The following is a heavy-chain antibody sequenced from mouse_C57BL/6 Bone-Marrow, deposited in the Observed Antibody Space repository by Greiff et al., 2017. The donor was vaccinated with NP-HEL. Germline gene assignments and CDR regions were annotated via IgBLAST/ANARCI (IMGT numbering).Heavy chain of an antibody. Sequence: VQLQQSGAELVKPGASVKLSCKASGFTFTSYWMHWVKQRPGRGLEWIGRIDPNGGGTKYTEKFKSKATLTVDKPSSTAYMQLSSLTSEDSAVYYGANWRDYDCDEWYFDVWGTGTTVTVSS. J-gene: IGHJ1*03. CDR1: GFTFTSYW. V-gene: IGHV1-72*01. D-gene: IGHD2-4*01. CDR3: ANWRDYDCDEWYFDV. CDR2: IDPNGGGT.